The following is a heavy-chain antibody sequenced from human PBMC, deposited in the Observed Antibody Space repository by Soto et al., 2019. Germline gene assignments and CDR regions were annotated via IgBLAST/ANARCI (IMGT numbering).Heavy chain of an antibody. V-gene: IGHV4-59*01. CDR3: ARGDGSGSYYYYYYYMDV. D-gene: IGHD3-10*01. J-gene: IGHJ6*03. CDR2: IYYSGST. CDR1: GGSISSYY. Sequence: SETLSLTCTVSGGSISSYYWSWIRQPPGKGLEWIGYIYYSGSTNYNPSLKSRVTISVATSKNQFSLKLSSVTAADTAVYYCARGDGSGSYYYYYYYMDVWGKGTTVTVSS.